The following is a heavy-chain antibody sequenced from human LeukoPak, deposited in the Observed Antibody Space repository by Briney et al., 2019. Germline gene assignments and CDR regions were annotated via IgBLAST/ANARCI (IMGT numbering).Heavy chain of an antibody. J-gene: IGHJ6*02. CDR1: GVTFRSFA. Sequence: PGGTLRLSCAASGVTFRSFAMCWGRQAPGKGLEFVSAISTNGGTTYYANPVKGRFTISRDNSKSTLYLHMGSLRVEDMAVYYCARDRTPYYYYGMDVWGQGTVVTVSS. CDR3: ARDRTPYYYYGMDV. CDR2: ISTNGGTT. V-gene: IGHV3-64*01. D-gene: IGHD4-23*01.